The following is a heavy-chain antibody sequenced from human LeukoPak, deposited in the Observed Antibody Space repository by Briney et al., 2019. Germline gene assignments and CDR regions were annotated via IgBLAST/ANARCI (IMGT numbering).Heavy chain of an antibody. Sequence: GGSLRLSCAASGFTFSDYAMHWVRQAPGKELEYVSAISSNGGSIHYANSVKGRFTISRDNSKNTLYLQMDSLRAEDMAVYYCARVGDRSGNGYSHWGQGTLVTVSS. D-gene: IGHD3-22*01. CDR1: GFTFSDYA. CDR2: ISSNGGSI. CDR3: ARVGDRSGNGYSH. V-gene: IGHV3-64*01. J-gene: IGHJ4*02.